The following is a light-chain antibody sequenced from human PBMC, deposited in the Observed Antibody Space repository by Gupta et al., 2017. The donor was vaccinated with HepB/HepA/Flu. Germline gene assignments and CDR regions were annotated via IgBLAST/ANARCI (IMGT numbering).Light chain of an antibody. CDR3: MQALRSGCT. CDR2: LGS. Sequence: IVMTQSPPSLPATPGETASISCRSSQSLVHSNGYNYLDWYLQKPGQSPQLLIYLGSNRASGVPYRFSGSGSGTDFTLKISNVEADDVGVYFCMQALRSGCTFGPGTKVD. J-gene: IGKJ3*01. V-gene: IGKV2-28*01. CDR1: QSLVHSNGYNY.